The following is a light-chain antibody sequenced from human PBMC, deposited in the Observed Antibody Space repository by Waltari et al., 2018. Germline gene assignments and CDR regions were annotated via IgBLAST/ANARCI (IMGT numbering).Light chain of an antibody. CDR1: QSVSNN. CDR2: GAS. V-gene: IGKV3-15*01. Sequence: EIVMTQSPATLSVSPGERATLSCRASQSVSNNLAWYQQKPGQAPRLLIYGASNRATGYPARFSGSGSGTDFTLTISSLQSEDFAVYYCQHYNNWPPLFTFGPGTKVDIK. CDR3: QHYNNWPPLFT. J-gene: IGKJ3*01.